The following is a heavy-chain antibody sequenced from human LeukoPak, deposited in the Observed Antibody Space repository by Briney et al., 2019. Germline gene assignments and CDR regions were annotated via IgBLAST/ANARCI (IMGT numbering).Heavy chain of an antibody. CDR3: ARGVVPAAFDY. CDR1: GSTFSSYS. CDR2: VSSSSDHI. V-gene: IGHV3-21*01. J-gene: IGHJ4*02. Sequence: GGSLRLSCAASGSTFSSYSMNWVRQAPGKGLEWVSSVSSSSDHIAYADSVKGRFTISRDNAKNALYLQVNSLRAEDTAVYYCARGVVPAAFDYWGQGTLVTVSS. D-gene: IGHD2-2*01.